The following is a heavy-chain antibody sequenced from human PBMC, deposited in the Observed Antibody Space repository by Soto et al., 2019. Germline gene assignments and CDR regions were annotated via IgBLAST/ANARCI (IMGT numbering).Heavy chain of an antibody. Sequence: QVQLVRSGAEVKKPGASVKVSCKASGYTFTSYGISWVRQAPGQGLEWMGWISAYNGNTNYAQKLQGRVTMTTDTSTSTAYMELRSLRSDDTAVYYCARVFMGSGSYPKIYYYYYYMDVWGKGTTVTVSS. CDR2: ISAYNGNT. D-gene: IGHD3-10*01. V-gene: IGHV1-18*01. CDR1: GYTFTSYG. CDR3: ARVFMGSGSYPKIYYYYYYMDV. J-gene: IGHJ6*03.